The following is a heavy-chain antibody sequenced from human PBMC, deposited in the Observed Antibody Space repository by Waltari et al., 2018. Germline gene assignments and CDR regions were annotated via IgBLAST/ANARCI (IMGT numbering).Heavy chain of an antibody. Sequence: EVQLLEPGGGLVQPGGSLRLSCAASGFTFSSYAMSWVRQAPGKGLEWVSAISGSGGSTYYADSVKGRFTISRDNSKNTLYLQMNSLRAEDTAVYYCAKDSDGYGGSIDYWGQGTLVTVSS. CDR2: ISGSGGST. V-gene: IGHV3-23*01. D-gene: IGHD4-17*01. J-gene: IGHJ4*02. CDR3: AKDSDGYGGSIDY. CDR1: GFTFSSYA.